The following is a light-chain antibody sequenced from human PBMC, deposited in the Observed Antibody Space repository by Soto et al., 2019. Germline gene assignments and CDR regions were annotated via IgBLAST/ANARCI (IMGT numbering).Light chain of an antibody. CDR2: GAS. J-gene: IGKJ4*01. V-gene: IGKV3-20*01. CDR1: QSVSNNY. CDR3: QQYASSPKT. Sequence: ELVLTQSPGTVSLSPGERATLSCRASQSVSNNYLAWYQHKPGQAPRLLIYGASSRASGIPDRFSGSGSGTDFTLTITTLEPEDFAVYYCQQYASSPKTFGGGTKVEIK.